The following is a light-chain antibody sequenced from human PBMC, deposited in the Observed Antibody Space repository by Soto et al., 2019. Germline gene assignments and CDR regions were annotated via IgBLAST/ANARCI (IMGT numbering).Light chain of an antibody. Sequence: DIQMTQSPSTLSGSVGDRVTITCRASQTISSWLAWYQQKPGKAPKLLIYMASTLKSGVPSRFSGSGSGTEFTLTISSLQPDDFATYYCKHYNSYSEAFGQGTKVELK. J-gene: IGKJ1*01. CDR3: KHYNSYSEA. CDR1: QTISSW. V-gene: IGKV1-5*03. CDR2: MAS.